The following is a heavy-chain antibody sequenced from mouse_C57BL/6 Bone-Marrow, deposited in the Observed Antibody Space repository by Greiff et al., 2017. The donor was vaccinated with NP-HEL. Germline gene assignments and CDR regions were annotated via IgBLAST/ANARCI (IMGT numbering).Heavy chain of an antibody. CDR2: IHPNSGST. J-gene: IGHJ4*01. CDR1: GYTFTSYW. CDR3: VLRIPVYAMDY. D-gene: IGHD2-12*01. V-gene: IGHV1-64*01. Sequence: VQLQQPGAELVKPGASVKLSCKASGYTFTSYWMHWVKQRPGQGLEWIGMIHPNSGSTNYNEKFKSKATLTVDKSSSTAYMQLSSLTSEDSAVYYCVLRIPVYAMDYWGQGTSVTVSS.